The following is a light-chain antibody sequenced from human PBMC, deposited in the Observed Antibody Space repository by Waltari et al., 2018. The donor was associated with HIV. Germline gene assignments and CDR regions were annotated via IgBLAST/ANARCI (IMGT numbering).Light chain of an antibody. CDR1: KIGSKN. CDR3: QVWDSSTADVV. V-gene: IGLV3-21*01. Sequence: SYVVSQPPSESVAPGQTAVITGGGNKIGSKNAERCQQKPGQAPVLFIYYDFARPSGIPERLSGSSSVNTATLTIRRVEAGDEADYYCQVWDSSTADVVFGGGTKLTVL. CDR2: YDF. J-gene: IGLJ2*01.